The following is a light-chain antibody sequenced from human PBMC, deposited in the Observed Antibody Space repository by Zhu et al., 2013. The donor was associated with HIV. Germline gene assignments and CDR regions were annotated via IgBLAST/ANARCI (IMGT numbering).Light chain of an antibody. CDR3: QQYGSSPWT. CDR1: QTVSYKH. CDR2: GAS. V-gene: IGKV3-20*01. Sequence: EVVLMQSPGTLSLSPGERATLSCRASQTVSYKHIAWYQQKPGQAPRLLIHGASSRATGIPDRFSGSGSGTDFTLSISRLEPEDFAVYHCQQYGSSPWTFGQGTKVEIK. J-gene: IGKJ1*01.